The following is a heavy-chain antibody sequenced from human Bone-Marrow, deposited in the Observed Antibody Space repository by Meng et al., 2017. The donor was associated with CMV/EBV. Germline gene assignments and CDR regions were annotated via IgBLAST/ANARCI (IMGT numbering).Heavy chain of an antibody. Sequence: GESLKISCAASGFTFSDYYMSWIRQAPGKGLEWVAVISYDGSNKYYADSVKGRFTISRDNSKNTLYLQLNSLRVEDAAVYYCARYGVVAATDYCGQRNL. D-gene: IGHD1-26*01. V-gene: IGHV3-30*03. CDR2: ISYDGSNK. CDR3: ARYGVVAATDY. J-gene: IGHJ4*02. CDR1: GFTFSDYY.